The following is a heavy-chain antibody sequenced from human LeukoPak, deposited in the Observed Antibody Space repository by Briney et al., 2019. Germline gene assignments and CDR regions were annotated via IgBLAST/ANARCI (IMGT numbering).Heavy chain of an antibody. Sequence: SETLSLTCAVSGYSISSGFYWGWIRQPPGGGLEWIGTIYHSGSTYYNPSLKSRVTISVDTSKNQFSLKLSSVTAADTAFYYCARLPFCGTTSCPFDYWGQGTLVTVSS. CDR2: IYHSGST. J-gene: IGHJ4*02. CDR3: ARLPFCGTTSCPFDY. CDR1: GYSISSGFY. V-gene: IGHV4-38-2*01. D-gene: IGHD2-2*01.